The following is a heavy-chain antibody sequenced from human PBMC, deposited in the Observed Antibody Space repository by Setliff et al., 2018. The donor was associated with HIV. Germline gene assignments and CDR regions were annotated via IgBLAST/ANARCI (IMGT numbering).Heavy chain of an antibody. J-gene: IGHJ3*01. CDR1: GGTSSNYA. Sequence: SVKVSCKASGGTSSNYAINWVRQAPGQGLEWMGGISPIFGTSNYAQKFQGRVTITADESTSTAYMELSSLRSTDTAVYYCARDAAPHCSDASCYGRGAFDVWGQGTLVTVSS. CDR3: ARDAAPHCSDASCYGRGAFDV. V-gene: IGHV1-69*13. D-gene: IGHD2-2*01. CDR2: ISPIFGTS.